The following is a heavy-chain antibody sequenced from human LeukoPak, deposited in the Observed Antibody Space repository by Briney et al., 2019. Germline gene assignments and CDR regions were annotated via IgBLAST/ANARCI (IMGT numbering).Heavy chain of an antibody. D-gene: IGHD2-2*01. CDR2: INPNSGGT. CDR1: GYTFTGSY. J-gene: IGHJ5*02. CDR3: ARDRYCRGINCYAFDP. Sequence: ASVKVSCKASGYTFTGSYMHWVRQAPGQGLEWMGWINPNSGGTNYAQKFQGRVTMTRDTSITTAYMELSRLRSDDTAVYFCARDRYCRGINCYAFDPWGQGTLVTVSS. V-gene: IGHV1-2*02.